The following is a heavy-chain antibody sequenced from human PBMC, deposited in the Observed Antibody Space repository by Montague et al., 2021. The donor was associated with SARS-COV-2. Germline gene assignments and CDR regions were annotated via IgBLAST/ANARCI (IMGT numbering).Heavy chain of an antibody. CDR1: GFSLSTSGVG. D-gene: IGHD3-22*01. CDR3: AHDRVTMIVVAKADAFDI. Sequence: PALVKPTQTLTLTCTFSGFSLSTSGVGVGWTRQPPGKALEWLALIYWDDDKRYSPSLKSRLTITKDTSKNQVVLTMTNMDPVDTATYYCAHDRVTMIVVAKADAFDIWGPGTMVTVSS. J-gene: IGHJ3*02. V-gene: IGHV2-5*02. CDR2: IYWDDDK.